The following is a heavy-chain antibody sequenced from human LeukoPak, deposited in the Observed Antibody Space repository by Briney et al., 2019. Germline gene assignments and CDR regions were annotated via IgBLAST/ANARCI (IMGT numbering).Heavy chain of an antibody. CDR2: INHSGST. V-gene: IGHV4-34*01. CDR3: ARVGEVYGGKFAY. J-gene: IGHJ4*02. Sequence: PSETLSLTCAVYGGSFSGYYWSWIRQPPGKGLEWIGEINHSGSTNYNPSLKSRVTISVDTSKNQFSLKLSSVTAADTAVYYCARVGEVYGGKFAYWGQGTLVTVSS. CDR1: GGSFSGYY. D-gene: IGHD4-23*01.